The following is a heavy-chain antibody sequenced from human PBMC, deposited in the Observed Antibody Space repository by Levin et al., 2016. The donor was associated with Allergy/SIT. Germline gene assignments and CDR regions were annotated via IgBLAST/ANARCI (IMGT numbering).Heavy chain of an antibody. J-gene: IGHJ6*03. Sequence: VRQAPGKGLEWVSYISSSSSTIYYADSVKGRFTISRDNAKNSLYLQMNSLRAEDTAVYYCARGYGNVFYYYYMDVWGKGTTVTVSS. D-gene: IGHD5-18*01. CDR3: ARGYGNVFYYYYMDV. CDR2: ISSSSSTI. V-gene: IGHV3-48*01.